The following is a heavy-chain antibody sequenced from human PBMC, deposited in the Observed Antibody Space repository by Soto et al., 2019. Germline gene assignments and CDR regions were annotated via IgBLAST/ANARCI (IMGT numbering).Heavy chain of an antibody. CDR2: IIPIFGTA. D-gene: IGHD6-6*01. CDR1: GGTFSSYA. CDR3: ARGRSISVYYYYGMDV. V-gene: IGHV1-69*06. J-gene: IGHJ6*02. Sequence: SVKVSCKASGGTFSSYAISWVRQAPGQGLEWMGGIIPIFGTANYAQKFQGRVTITADKSTSTAYMELSSLRSEDTAVYYCARGRSISVYYYYGMDVWGQRTTVTASS.